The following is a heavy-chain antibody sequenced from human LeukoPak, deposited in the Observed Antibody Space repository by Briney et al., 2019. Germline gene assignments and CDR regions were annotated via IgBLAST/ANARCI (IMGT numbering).Heavy chain of an antibody. CDR1: GFTFSSYA. Sequence: SGGSVRLSCVASGFTFSSYAMSWVRQAPGKGLEWLSTIGGGGENTYYADSVRGRFTISRDNSKNTVYLQMKSLGAEDTAVYFCAKVLTGSQDYWGQGTLVTVSS. D-gene: IGHD7-27*01. V-gene: IGHV3-23*01. CDR2: IGGGGENT. J-gene: IGHJ4*02. CDR3: AKVLTGSQDY.